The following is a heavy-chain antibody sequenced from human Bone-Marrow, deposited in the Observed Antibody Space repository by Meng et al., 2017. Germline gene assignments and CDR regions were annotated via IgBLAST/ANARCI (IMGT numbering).Heavy chain of an antibody. CDR3: ARGGIVAPKENWFDP. Sequence: SVKVSCKASGYTFTSYYMHWVRQAPGQGLEWMGGIIPIFGTANYAQKFQGRVTITTDESTSTAYMELSSLRSEDTAVYYCARGGIVAPKENWFDPWGQGTLVTVSS. D-gene: IGHD5-12*01. J-gene: IGHJ5*02. CDR2: IIPIFGTA. CDR1: GYTFTSYY. V-gene: IGHV1-69*05.